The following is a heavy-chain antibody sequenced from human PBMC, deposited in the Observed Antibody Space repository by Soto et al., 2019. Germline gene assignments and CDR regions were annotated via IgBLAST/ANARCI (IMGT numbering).Heavy chain of an antibody. D-gene: IGHD3-16*01. CDR3: AKDGRPWGSYYYYYYHGMDV. Sequence: GVSLRLSCAASGFTFSSYAMSWVRQAPGKGLEWVSAISGSGGSTYYADSVKGRFTISRDNSKNTLYLQMNSLRAEDTAVYYCAKDGRPWGSYYYYYYHGMDVWGQGTTVTVSS. CDR1: GFTFSSYA. V-gene: IGHV3-23*01. J-gene: IGHJ6*02. CDR2: ISGSGGST.